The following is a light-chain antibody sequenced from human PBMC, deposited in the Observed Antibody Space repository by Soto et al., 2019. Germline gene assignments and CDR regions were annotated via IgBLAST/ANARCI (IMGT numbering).Light chain of an antibody. J-gene: IGLJ1*01. CDR1: SSDVGGYNY. Sequence: QSALTQPASVSGSPGQSITISCTGSSSDVGGYNYVSWYQQHPGKAPKLMIYEVGNRPSGVSDRFSGSKSGNTASLTISGLQAEDEADYYCSSYTSPNTLVFGTGTKLTVL. CDR2: EVG. CDR3: SSYTSPNTLV. V-gene: IGLV2-14*01.